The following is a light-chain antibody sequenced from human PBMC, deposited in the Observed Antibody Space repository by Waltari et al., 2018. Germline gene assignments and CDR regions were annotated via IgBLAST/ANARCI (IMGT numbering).Light chain of an antibody. V-gene: IGKV1-39*01. J-gene: IGKJ1*01. CDR1: QSISGY. CDR3: QQSYSTPQT. Sequence: DIQMNKSPSSLSASVGDRVTITCRASQSISGYLNWYQQKPGKAPKLLIYDASSFHNGVPSRFSGSGSGTDFTLTISSLQPEDFATYYCQQSYSTPQTFGQGTKVEIK. CDR2: DAS.